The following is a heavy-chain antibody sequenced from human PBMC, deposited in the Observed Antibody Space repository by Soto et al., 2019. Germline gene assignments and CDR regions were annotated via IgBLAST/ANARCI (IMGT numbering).Heavy chain of an antibody. CDR1: GFTFSSYW. CDR2: IKQDGSEK. V-gene: IGHV3-7*01. Sequence: PGGSLRLSCASSGFTFSSYWMSWVRQAPGKGLEWVANIKQDGSEKYYVDSVKDRFTISRDNAKNSLYLQMNSLRAEDTAVYYCAREAYIVVVPAHPFDPWGQGTLVTVSS. CDR3: AREAYIVVVPAHPFDP. D-gene: IGHD2-2*01. J-gene: IGHJ5*02.